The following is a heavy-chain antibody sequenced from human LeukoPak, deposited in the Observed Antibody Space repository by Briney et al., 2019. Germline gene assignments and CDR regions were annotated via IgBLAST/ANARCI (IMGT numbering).Heavy chain of an antibody. CDR2: IYPGDSDT. V-gene: IGHV5-51*01. CDR1: GYSFANYW. D-gene: IGHD3-22*01. Sequence: GESLKISCKGSGYSFANYWVAWVRQMPGEGLQWMGIIYPGDSDTRYSPSFQGQVTISADKSINTAYLQWSSLKASDSAIYYCATSYYPDSRGYYDFWGQGTLVTVSS. J-gene: IGHJ4*02. CDR3: ATSYYPDSRGYYDF.